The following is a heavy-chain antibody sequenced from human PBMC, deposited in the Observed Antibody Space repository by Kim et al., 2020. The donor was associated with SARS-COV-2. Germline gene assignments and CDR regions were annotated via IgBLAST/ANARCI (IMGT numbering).Heavy chain of an antibody. J-gene: IGHJ5*02. CDR1: GGSIRSFY. D-gene: IGHD2-15*01. V-gene: IGHV4-59*13. Sequence: SETLSLTCTVSGGSIRSFYWSWIRQPPGKGLEWIGYIHYSGSTNYNASLKSRVTISVDTTKNQFSLKLTSVTAADTAEYYCARSPQYCSGASCFPFDPWGQGTLVTVSS. CDR3: ARSPQYCSGASCFPFDP. CDR2: IHYSGST.